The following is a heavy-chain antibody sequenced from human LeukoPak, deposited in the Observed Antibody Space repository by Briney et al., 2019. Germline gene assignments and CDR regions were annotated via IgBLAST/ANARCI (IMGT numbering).Heavy chain of an antibody. J-gene: IGHJ4*02. Sequence: SQTLSLTCTVSGGSICSADYYWSWIRQPPGKGLEWIGYIYYSGSTFYNPSLKSRVTISLDTSKNQFSLKLSSVTAADTAVYYCARDRDVDTAMVDFDCWGQGTLVTVSS. CDR2: IYYSGST. D-gene: IGHD5-18*01. V-gene: IGHV4-30-4*01. CDR3: ARDRDVDTAMVDFDC. CDR1: GGSICSADYY.